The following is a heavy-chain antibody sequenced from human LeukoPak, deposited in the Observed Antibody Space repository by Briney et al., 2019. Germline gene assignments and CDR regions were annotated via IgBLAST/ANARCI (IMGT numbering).Heavy chain of an antibody. CDR1: GYTFTSYD. V-gene: IGHV1-8*01. CDR2: MNPNSGNT. J-gene: IGHJ6*03. CDR3: ARGRRVVVPAAIASYYMDV. D-gene: IGHD2-2*02. Sequence: GASVKVSCKASGYTFTSYDINWVRQATGQGLEWMGWMNPNSGNTGYAQKFQGRVTMTRNTSISTAYMELSSLRSEDTAVYYCARGRRVVVPAAIASYYMDVWGKGTTATVSS.